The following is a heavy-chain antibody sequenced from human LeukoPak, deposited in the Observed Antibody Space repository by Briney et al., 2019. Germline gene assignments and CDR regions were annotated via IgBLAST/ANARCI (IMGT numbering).Heavy chain of an antibody. CDR1: GFSFSSYW. D-gene: IGHD6-19*01. CDR2: INSDESST. Sequence: GGSLRLSCVASGFSFSSYWMHWVRQAPGKGLVWVSRINSDESSTTYADSVKGRFTISRDNAKNALYLQMNSLRAEDTAVYYCAGGRYSSVWYWGQGTLVTVSS. J-gene: IGHJ4*02. V-gene: IGHV3-74*01. CDR3: AGGRYSSVWY.